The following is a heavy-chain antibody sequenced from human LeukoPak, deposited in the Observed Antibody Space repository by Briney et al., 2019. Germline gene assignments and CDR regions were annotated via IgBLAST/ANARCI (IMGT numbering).Heavy chain of an antibody. CDR2: IRQDGGET. J-gene: IGHJ4*02. CDR1: GFTFSNFW. V-gene: IGHV3-7*01. CDR3: TRTLIDSRPEVPDEY. Sequence: GGSLRLSCAGSGFTFSNFWMTWVRQAPGRGLEWVANIRQDGGETYYVDSVKGRFTISRDNGMNSLFLQMNSLRAEDTAVYYCTRTLIDSRPEVPDEYWGQGTLVTVSS. D-gene: IGHD4-11*01.